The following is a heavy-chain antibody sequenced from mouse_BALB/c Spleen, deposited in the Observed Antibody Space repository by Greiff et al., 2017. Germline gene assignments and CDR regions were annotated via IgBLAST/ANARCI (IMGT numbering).Heavy chain of an antibody. J-gene: IGHJ4*01. Sequence: DVMLVESGGGLVKPGGSLKLSCAASGFTFSSYAMSWVRQSPEKRLEWVATISDGGSYTYYPDSVKGRFTISRDNAKNNLYLQMSSLKSEDTAMYYCARDPGSSPYYAMDYWGQGTSVTVSS. V-gene: IGHV5-6-4*01. CDR2: ISDGGSYT. CDR1: GFTFSSYA. CDR3: ARDPGSSPYYAMDY. D-gene: IGHD1-1*01.